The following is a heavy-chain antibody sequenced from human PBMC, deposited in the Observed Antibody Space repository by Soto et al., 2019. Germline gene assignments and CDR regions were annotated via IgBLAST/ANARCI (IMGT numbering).Heavy chain of an antibody. CDR1: GDSGSSNGAA. V-gene: IGHV6-1*01. CDR2: TYYRSKWYN. J-gene: IGHJ5*02. Sequence: SQTLSHNCAISGDSGSSNGAAWNWIRQSPTRGLEGLGRTYYRSKWYNDYAVSVKSRITINPDTSKSQFSLQLNSVTPEDTAVYYCARDKHDYFNRGIGFDTWGQGILVTVSS. CDR3: ARDKHDYFNRGIGFDT. D-gene: IGHD4-17*01.